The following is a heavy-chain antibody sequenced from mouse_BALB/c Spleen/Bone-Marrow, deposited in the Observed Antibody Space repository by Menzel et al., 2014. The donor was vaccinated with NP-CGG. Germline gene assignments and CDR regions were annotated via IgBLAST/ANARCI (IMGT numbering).Heavy chain of an antibody. Sequence: VTLKESGPELVKPGASVKISCKASGYSFTGYFINWMKQSHGKSLEWIGRINPYNGDPFYNQKFKGKATLTVDKSSSTAHMELLSLTSEDSAVYYCGRGNYDYDSWFGYWGQGTLATVSA. D-gene: IGHD2-4*01. CDR2: INPYNGDP. J-gene: IGHJ3*01. CDR3: GRGNYDYDSWFGY. CDR1: GYSFTGYF. V-gene: IGHV1-37*01.